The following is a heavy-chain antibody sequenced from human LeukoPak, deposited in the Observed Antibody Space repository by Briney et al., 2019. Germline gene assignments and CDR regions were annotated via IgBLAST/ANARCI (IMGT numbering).Heavy chain of an antibody. V-gene: IGHV4-39*01. CDR2: IYYSGST. J-gene: IGHJ4*02. CDR1: GGSISSSSYY. D-gene: IGHD3/OR15-3a*01. Sequence: SETLSLTCTVSGGSISSSSYYWGWIRPPPGKGLEWIGSIYYSGSTYYNPSLKSRVTISVDTSKNQFSLKLSSVPAADTAVYYCARYYDFWTGSPTGYWGQGTLVTVSS. CDR3: ARYYDFWTGSPTGY.